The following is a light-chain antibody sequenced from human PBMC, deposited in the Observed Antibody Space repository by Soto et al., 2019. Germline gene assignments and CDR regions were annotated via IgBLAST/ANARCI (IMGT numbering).Light chain of an antibody. V-gene: IGLV2-8*01. CDR3: SSFVASNNLRV. CDR1: SSDVGAYNY. J-gene: IGLJ1*01. CDR2: EVN. Sequence: QSVLTQPPSASGSAGQSVTISCTGTSSDVGAYNYVSWYQQHPGKAPKLILYEVNQRPSGVPDRFSGSKSGNTASLTVSGLQAEDEADYYCSSFVASNNLRVFGTGTKVTVL.